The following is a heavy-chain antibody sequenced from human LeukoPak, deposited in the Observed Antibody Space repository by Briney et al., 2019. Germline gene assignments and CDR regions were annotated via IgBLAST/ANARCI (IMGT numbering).Heavy chain of an antibody. V-gene: IGHV4-4*07. CDR3: AREVNVGSYYFDY. D-gene: IGHD1-26*01. J-gene: IGHJ4*02. CDR2: VDTSGST. Sequence: SETLSLTCPVSGGSTSIYCWSWIRQPAGKGLEWIGSVDTSGSTTYNPSLKSRVTISVDTSKNQFSLKLSSVTAADTAVYYCAREVNVGSYYFDYWGQGTLVTVSS. CDR1: GGSTSIYC.